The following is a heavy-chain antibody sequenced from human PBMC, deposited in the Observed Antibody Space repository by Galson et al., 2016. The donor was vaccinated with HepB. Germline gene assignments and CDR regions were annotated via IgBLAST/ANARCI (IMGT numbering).Heavy chain of an antibody. Sequence: CAISGDSVFRNDVAWNWIRQSPSRGLEWLGRTYYSSRWNNDYSASVKSRININLDTHNNLFSLQLTSVTPEDTAVYYCARGRNSAFDYWGQGTLVAVSS. J-gene: IGHJ4*02. V-gene: IGHV6-1*01. D-gene: IGHD1-14*01. CDR3: ARGRNSAFDY. CDR2: TYYSSRWNN. CDR1: GDSVFRNDVA.